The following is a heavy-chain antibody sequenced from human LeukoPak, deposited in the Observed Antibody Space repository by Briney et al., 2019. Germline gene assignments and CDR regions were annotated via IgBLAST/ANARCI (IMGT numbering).Heavy chain of an antibody. CDR1: GGTFSSYA. CDR2: IIPILGIA. Sequence: SVKVSCKASGGTFSSYAISWVRQAPGQGLEWMGRIIPILGIANYAQKFQDRVTITADKSTSTAYMELSSLRSEDTAVYYCARAGYSGYDLGYWGQGTLVTVSS. CDR3: ARAGYSGYDLGY. D-gene: IGHD5-12*01. V-gene: IGHV1-69*04. J-gene: IGHJ4*02.